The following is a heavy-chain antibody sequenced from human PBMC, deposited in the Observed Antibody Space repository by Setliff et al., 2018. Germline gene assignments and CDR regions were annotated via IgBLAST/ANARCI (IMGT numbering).Heavy chain of an antibody. J-gene: IGHJ4*01. CDR2: IYTSGST. V-gene: IGHV4-61*02. Sequence: PSETLSLTCTVSGGSISSGSYYWSWIRQPAGKGLEWIGRIYTSGSTNYNPSLKSRVTIPVDTSKNQFSLKLSSVTAADTAVYYCARTLLLSPYYFDYWG. CDR1: GGSISSGSYY. CDR3: ARTLLLSPYYFDY. D-gene: IGHD2-21*01.